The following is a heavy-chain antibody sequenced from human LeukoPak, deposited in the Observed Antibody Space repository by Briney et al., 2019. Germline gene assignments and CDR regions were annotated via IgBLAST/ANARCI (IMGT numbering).Heavy chain of an antibody. Sequence: GASVKVSCKASGYTFTGYYMHWVRQAPGQGLEWMGWINPNSGGTNYAQKFQGRVTMTRDTSISTAYMELSRLRSDDTAVYYCARDLFSQRYSSGCPFDPWGQGTLVTVSS. CDR1: GYTFTGYY. CDR3: ARDLFSQRYSSGCPFDP. D-gene: IGHD6-19*01. CDR2: INPNSGGT. J-gene: IGHJ5*02. V-gene: IGHV1-2*02.